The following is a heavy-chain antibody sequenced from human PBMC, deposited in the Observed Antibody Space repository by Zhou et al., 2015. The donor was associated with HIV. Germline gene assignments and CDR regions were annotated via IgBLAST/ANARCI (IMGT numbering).Heavy chain of an antibody. J-gene: IGHJ6*02. CDR2: IIPIFGTA. V-gene: IGHV1-69*01. CDR1: GGTFSSYA. CDR3: ARDYYGGRKRSYHRGGVGGMDV. D-gene: IGHD3-16*02. Sequence: QVQLVQSGAEVKKPGSSVKVSCKASGGTFSSYAISWVRQAPGQGLEWMGGIIPIFGTANYAQKFQGRVTITADESTSTAYMELSSLRSEDTAVYYCARDYYGGRKRSYHRGGVGGMDVWGQGDHGHRLL.